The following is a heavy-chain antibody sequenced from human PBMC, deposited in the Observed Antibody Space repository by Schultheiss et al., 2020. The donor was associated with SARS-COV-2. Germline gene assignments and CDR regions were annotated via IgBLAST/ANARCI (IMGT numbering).Heavy chain of an antibody. Sequence: ASVKVSCKASGYTFTGYYMHWVRQAPGQGLEWMGWINPNSGGTNYAQKFQGRVTMTRDTSISTAYMELSRLRSDDTAVYYCARSVSRAAQGWFDPWGQGTLVTVSS. CDR2: INPNSGGT. CDR3: ARSVSRAAQGWFDP. CDR1: GYTFTGYY. D-gene: IGHD6-6*01. J-gene: IGHJ5*02. V-gene: IGHV1-2*02.